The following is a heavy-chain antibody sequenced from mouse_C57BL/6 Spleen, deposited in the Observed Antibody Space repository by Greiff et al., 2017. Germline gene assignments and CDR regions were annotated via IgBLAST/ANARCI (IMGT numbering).Heavy chain of an antibody. CDR2: IDPSDSYT. D-gene: IGHD1-1*01. J-gene: IGHJ4*01. CDR1: GYTFTSYW. Sequence: QVQLQQPGAELVMPGASVKLSCKASGYTFTSYWMHWVKQRPGQGLEWIGEIDPSDSYTNYNQKFKGKSTLTVDKSSSTAYMQLSSLTSEDSAVYYCARRDTVGAMGYWGQGTSVTVSS. CDR3: ARRDTVGAMGY. V-gene: IGHV1-69*01.